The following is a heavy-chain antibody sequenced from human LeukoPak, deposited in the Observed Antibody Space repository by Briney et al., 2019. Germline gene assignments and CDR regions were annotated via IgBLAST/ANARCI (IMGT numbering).Heavy chain of an antibody. V-gene: IGHV3-30-3*01. D-gene: IGHD3-22*01. CDR1: GFTFSTFR. J-gene: IGHJ4*02. Sequence: GGSLRLSCAASGFTFSTFRMHWVRQAPGKGLEWVAVISSDGSSKYYADSVKGRFTISRDNSKNTLYLQMKSLRAEDTAVYYCAREGTTIVVALDYWGQGTLVTVSS. CDR3: AREGTTIVVALDY. CDR2: ISSDGSSK.